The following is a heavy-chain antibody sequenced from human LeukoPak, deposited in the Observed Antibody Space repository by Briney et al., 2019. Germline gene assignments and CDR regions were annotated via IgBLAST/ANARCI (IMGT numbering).Heavy chain of an antibody. D-gene: IGHD6-13*01. J-gene: IGHJ4*02. CDR1: GYTFTGAY. CDR2: INSYSGGT. Sequence: ASVKVSCKASGYTFTGAYIHWVRQAPGQGPEWMGWINSYSGGTNYAQKFQGRVTLTRDTSLGTAYMELSRLRSDDTAVYYYARQGEAASFDYWGQGTLVTVSS. CDR3: ARQGEAASFDY. V-gene: IGHV1-2*02.